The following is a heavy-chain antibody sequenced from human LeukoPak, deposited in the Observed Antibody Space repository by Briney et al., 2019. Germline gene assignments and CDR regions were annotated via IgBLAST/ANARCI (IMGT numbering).Heavy chain of an antibody. Sequence: GGSLRLSCAASGFSLSTFWMHWVRQAPGKGLVWVSRIDYDGTTTTYADSVKGRFTIARDNAKNTLYLQMNSLRAEDTAVYYCARAERGSFDYWGQGTLVTVSS. D-gene: IGHD5-12*01. CDR1: GFSLSTFW. CDR2: IDYDGTTT. CDR3: ARAERGSFDY. J-gene: IGHJ4*02. V-gene: IGHV3-74*01.